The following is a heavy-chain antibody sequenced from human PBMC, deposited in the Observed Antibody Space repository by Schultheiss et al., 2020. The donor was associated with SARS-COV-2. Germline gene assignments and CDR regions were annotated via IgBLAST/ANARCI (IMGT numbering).Heavy chain of an antibody. CDR3: ARFGSGWYDNWFDP. V-gene: IGHV4-38-2*01. D-gene: IGHD6-19*01. CDR1: GYSISSGYY. CDR2: IYHSGST. Sequence: SETLSLTCAVSGYSISSGYYWGWIRQPPGKGLEWIGSIYHSGSTYYNPSLKSRVTISVDTSKNQFSLKLSSVTAADTAVYYCARFGSGWYDNWFDPWGQGTLVTVSS. J-gene: IGHJ5*02.